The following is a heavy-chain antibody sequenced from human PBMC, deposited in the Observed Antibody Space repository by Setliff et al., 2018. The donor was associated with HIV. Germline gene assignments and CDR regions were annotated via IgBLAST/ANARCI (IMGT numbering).Heavy chain of an antibody. CDR3: VRQGLTMNRGVPAPILYYFDY. J-gene: IGHJ4*02. D-gene: IGHD3-10*01. CDR2: IYYSGST. CDR1: GGSISSHY. V-gene: IGHV4-59*11. Sequence: SETLSLTCTVSGGSISSHYWSWIRQPPGKGLEWIGYIYYSGSTNYNPPLKSRVTISVDTSKNQFSLKLSSVTAAATAVYYCVRQGLTMNRGVPAPILYYFDYWGQGILVTVSS.